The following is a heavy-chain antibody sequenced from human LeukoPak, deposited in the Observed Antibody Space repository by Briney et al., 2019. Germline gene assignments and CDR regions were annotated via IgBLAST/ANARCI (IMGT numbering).Heavy chain of an antibody. Sequence: GGSLRLSCAASGFTFSAYAMTWVRQAPGKGLEWVSGISGHGGSTFYANSVKGRFTISRDNAKNSLYLQMNSLRAEDTAVYYCARDPLYSSGWYPFDYWGQGTLVTVSS. CDR3: ARDPLYSSGWYPFDY. D-gene: IGHD6-19*01. CDR1: GFTFSAYA. J-gene: IGHJ4*02. CDR2: ISGHGGST. V-gene: IGHV3-23*01.